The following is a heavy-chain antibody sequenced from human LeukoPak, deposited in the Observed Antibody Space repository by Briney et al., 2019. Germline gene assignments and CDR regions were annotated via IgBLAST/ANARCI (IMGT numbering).Heavy chain of an antibody. CDR1: GFTFSSYS. Sequence: PGGSLRLSCAAFGFTFSSYSMNWVRQAPGKGLEWVSSISSSSSYIYYADSVKGRFTISRDNAKNSLYLQMNSLRAEDTAVYYCARGRDYGGDRYYFDYWGQGTLVTVSS. J-gene: IGHJ4*02. CDR2: ISSSSSYI. CDR3: ARGRDYGGDRYYFDY. D-gene: IGHD4-23*01. V-gene: IGHV3-21*01.